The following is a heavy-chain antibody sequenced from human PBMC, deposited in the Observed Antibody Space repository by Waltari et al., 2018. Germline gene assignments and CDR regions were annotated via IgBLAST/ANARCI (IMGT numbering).Heavy chain of an antibody. CDR1: GGTFSNFA. Sequence: QVQLMQSGAEVKKPGSSVKVYCRAAGGTFSNFAISWVRQAPGQGLEWMGGTIPLLGLTKFAERVQGRVTLTADESTNTAHMELSKLRSEDTAVYYCATGDGDIVQAFDTWGQGTKVTVSS. J-gene: IGHJ3*02. V-gene: IGHV1-69*04. CDR2: TIPLLGLT. D-gene: IGHD4-17*01. CDR3: ATGDGDIVQAFDT.